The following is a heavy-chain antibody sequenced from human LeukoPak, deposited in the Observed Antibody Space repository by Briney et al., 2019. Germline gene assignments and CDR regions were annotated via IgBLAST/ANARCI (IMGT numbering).Heavy chain of an antibody. Sequence: ASVKVSCKASGYTFTGYYMHWVRQAPGQGLEWMGWINPNSGGTNYAQKFQGRVTMTRDTSISTAYMELSRLRSDDTAVYYCARDTDYYDSSGYYYVGYWGQGTLVTVSS. J-gene: IGHJ4*02. CDR2: INPNSGGT. CDR1: GYTFTGYY. D-gene: IGHD3-22*01. CDR3: ARDTDYYDSSGYYYVGY. V-gene: IGHV1-2*02.